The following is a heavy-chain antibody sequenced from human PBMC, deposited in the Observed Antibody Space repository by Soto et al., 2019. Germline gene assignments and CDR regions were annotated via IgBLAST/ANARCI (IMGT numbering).Heavy chain of an antibody. CDR1: GYTFTSYA. Sequence: ASVKVSCKASGYTFTSYAMHWVRQAPGQRLEWMGWINAGNGNTKYSQKFQGRVTITRGTSASTAYMELSSLRSEDTAVYYCARVYEDIVVVPAAPDAFDIWGQGTMVTVSS. D-gene: IGHD2-2*01. J-gene: IGHJ3*02. CDR2: INAGNGNT. V-gene: IGHV1-3*01. CDR3: ARVYEDIVVVPAAPDAFDI.